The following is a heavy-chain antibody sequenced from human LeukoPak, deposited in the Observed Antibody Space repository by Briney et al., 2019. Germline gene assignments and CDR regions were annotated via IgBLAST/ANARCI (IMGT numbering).Heavy chain of an antibody. CDR3: GRGSTSTNSPLYYYYYMDV. CDR2: ISSSSTYI. CDR1: GFTFSTYS. V-gene: IGHV3-21*01. D-gene: IGHD2-2*01. J-gene: IGHJ6*03. Sequence: GGSLRLSCAASGFTFSTYSMSWLRQAPGKGLEWVSSISSSSTYIYYADSVKGRFTISRDNAKNSLYLQMHSLRAEDTAVYYCGRGSTSTNSPLYYYYYMDVWGKGTTVTVSS.